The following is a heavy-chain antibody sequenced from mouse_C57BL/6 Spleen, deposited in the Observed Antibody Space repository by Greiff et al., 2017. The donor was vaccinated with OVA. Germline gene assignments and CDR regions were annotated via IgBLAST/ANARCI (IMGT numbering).Heavy chain of an antibody. V-gene: IGHV1-80*01. Sequence: QVQLQQSGAELVKPGASVKISCKASGYAFSSYWMNWVKQRPGKGLDWIGQIYPGDGDTNYNGKFKGKATLTADKSSSTAYMQLSSLTSEDSAVYFCARSLYYYGSSLDYWGQGTTLTVSS. CDR2: IYPGDGDT. J-gene: IGHJ2*01. CDR1: GYAFSSYW. CDR3: ARSLYYYGSSLDY. D-gene: IGHD1-1*01.